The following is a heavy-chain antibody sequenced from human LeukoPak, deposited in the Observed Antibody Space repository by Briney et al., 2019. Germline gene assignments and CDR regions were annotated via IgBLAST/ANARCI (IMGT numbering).Heavy chain of an antibody. CDR3: ARAWGTTVTTFFDY. Sequence: ASVKVSCKASGYIFTGYYMHWVRQAPGQGREWMGWINPNSRVTNYAQKFQGRVTMTRDTSISTAYMELSRLRSDDTAVYYCARAWGTTVTTFFDYWGQGTLVTVSS. CDR2: INPNSRVT. V-gene: IGHV1-2*02. D-gene: IGHD4-17*01. J-gene: IGHJ4*02. CDR1: GYIFTGYY.